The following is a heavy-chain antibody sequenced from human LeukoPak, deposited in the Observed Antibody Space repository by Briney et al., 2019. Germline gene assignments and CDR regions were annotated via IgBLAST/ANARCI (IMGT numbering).Heavy chain of an antibody. D-gene: IGHD2-15*01. CDR2: ISGSGGST. Sequence: PGGSLRLSCAASGFTFSSYAMSWVRQAPGKGLEWVSAISGSGGSTYYADSVKGRFTLATDNSKNTLYLQMNSLRAEDTAVYYCAKDAGYCSGGSCYLYYFDYWGQGTLVTVSS. J-gene: IGHJ4*02. CDR1: GFTFSSYA. CDR3: AKDAGYCSGGSCYLYYFDY. V-gene: IGHV3-23*01.